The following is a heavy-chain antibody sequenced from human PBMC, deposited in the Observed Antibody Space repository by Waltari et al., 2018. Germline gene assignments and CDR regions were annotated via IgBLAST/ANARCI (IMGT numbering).Heavy chain of an antibody. V-gene: IGHV3-64*04. CDR3: ARVARGTLYDAFDI. CDR2: ISPSGDTT. J-gene: IGHJ3*02. D-gene: IGHD1-26*01. CDR1: GPAVRTWG. Sequence: VQLVESGGGLVQPGGSLRLSCSASGPAVRTWGMHWVRQAPGRGLERVSAISPSGDTTDYADSVKGRFTISRDNSKNTLFLQMNSLRAEDTAVYYCARVARGTLYDAFDIWGQGTMVTVSS.